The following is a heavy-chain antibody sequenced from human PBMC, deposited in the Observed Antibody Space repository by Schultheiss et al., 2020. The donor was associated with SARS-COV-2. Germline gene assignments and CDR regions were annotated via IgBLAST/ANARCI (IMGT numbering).Heavy chain of an antibody. J-gene: IGHJ5*02. D-gene: IGHD5-18*01. CDR1: GGSISSGDYY. CDR3: ARHGYSYGYNWFDP. V-gene: IGHV4-39*07. CDR2: INHSGST. Sequence: SQTLSLTCTVSGGSISSGDYYWSWIRQPPGKGLEWIGEINHSGSTNYNPSLKSRVTMSVDTSKNQFSLKLSSVTAADTAVYYCARHGYSYGYNWFDPWGQGTLVTVSS.